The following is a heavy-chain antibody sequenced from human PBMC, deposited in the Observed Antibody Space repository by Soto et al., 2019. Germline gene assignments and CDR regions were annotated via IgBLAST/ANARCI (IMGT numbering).Heavy chain of an antibody. V-gene: IGHV3-48*02. D-gene: IGHD1-26*01. CDR1: GFTFSDYA. CDR3: AGDHYYAFDI. Sequence: GGSLRLSCVASGFTFSDYAMNWVRQAPGKGLEWVSWFGITGKSGDYADSVRGRFTMSRDNARNSVHLLMSSLRDEDTAVYYCAGDHYYAFDIWGQGTMVTVSS. J-gene: IGHJ3*02. CDR2: FGITGKSG.